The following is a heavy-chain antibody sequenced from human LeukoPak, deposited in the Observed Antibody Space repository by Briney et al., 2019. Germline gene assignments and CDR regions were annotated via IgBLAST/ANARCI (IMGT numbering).Heavy chain of an antibody. V-gene: IGHV3-7*01. J-gene: IGHJ4*02. D-gene: IGHD1-1*01. CDR2: INQGGSDE. CDR1: GFTFSTYW. CDR3: VRDINFFALDY. Sequence: PGGSLRLSCVASGFTFSTYWMNWVRQAPGKGLEWVAIINQGGSDENYVDSVKGRFTISRDNAKNSLYLQVNSLRAEDSAVYYCVRDINFFALDYWGLGALVTVSS.